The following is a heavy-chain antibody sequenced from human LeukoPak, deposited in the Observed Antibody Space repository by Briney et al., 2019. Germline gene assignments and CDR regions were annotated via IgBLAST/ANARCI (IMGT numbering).Heavy chain of an antibody. CDR2: ISAYNGNR. V-gene: IGHV1-18*01. Sequence: ASVKVSCKASGYAFTRYGISWVRQAPGQGLEWMGWISAYNGNRNSAQKFQGRVTMTTDTSTSTVYMELRSLRSDDTAVYYCARDGGGDSWGYFDCWGQATLFTVSS. CDR1: GYAFTRYG. D-gene: IGHD2-21*02. CDR3: ARDGGGDSWGYFDC. J-gene: IGHJ4*02.